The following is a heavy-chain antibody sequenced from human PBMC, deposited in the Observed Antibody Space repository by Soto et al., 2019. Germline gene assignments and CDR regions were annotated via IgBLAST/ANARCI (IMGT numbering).Heavy chain of an antibody. CDR3: ASDSGVGESDV. CDR2: ISAYNGNT. J-gene: IGHJ6*02. D-gene: IGHD3-10*01. Sequence: QVQLVQSGAEVKKPGASVKVSCKASGYSFTSYGISWVRQAPGQGLEWMGWISAYNGNTNYAQKLQGRVIMTTDTSASTANEEVRSLRTDDAGVNYCASDSGVGESDVWAQGTTVTVAS. CDR1: GYSFTSYG. V-gene: IGHV1-18*01.